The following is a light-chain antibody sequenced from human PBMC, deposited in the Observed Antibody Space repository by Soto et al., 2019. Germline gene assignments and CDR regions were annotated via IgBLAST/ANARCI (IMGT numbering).Light chain of an antibody. CDR1: QTVSSN. Sequence: EIVMTQSPAALSVSPGERATLSCRASQTVSSNLAWYQQKPGQAPRLLIFGASTRATGIPARFSGSGSGTEFTLTISSLQSEDFAAYYCQQYNNWPPYTFGQGTNVDIK. CDR3: QQYNNWPPYT. V-gene: IGKV3-15*01. CDR2: GAS. J-gene: IGKJ2*01.